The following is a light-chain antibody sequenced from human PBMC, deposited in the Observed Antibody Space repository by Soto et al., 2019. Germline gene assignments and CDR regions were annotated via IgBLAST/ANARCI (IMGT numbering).Light chain of an antibody. CDR3: QSSDTSLSGSV. Sequence: QSVLTQPPSVSGAPGQSVTISCTGSSSNIGAAYYVHWYQQLPGTAPKLLINGNSNRPSGVPDRFSGSKSGTSASLAITGLQDEDEAAYYCQSSDTSLSGSVFGGGTQLTVL. V-gene: IGLV1-40*01. CDR1: SSNIGAAYY. CDR2: GNS. J-gene: IGLJ3*02.